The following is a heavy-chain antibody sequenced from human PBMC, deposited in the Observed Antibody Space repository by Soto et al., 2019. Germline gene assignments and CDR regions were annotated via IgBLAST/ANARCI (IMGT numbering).Heavy chain of an antibody. CDR1: GGSVSTVGHY. CDR2: IYHTGST. D-gene: IGHD1-1*01. CDR3: ARATGTLRSRNCDY. Sequence: SETLSLTCSVSGGSVSTVGHYWTWIRQPPGKGLEWIGSIYHTGSTYYSKSLRSRLTMSVDTSKSQFSLRLSSVTAADTAVYYCARATGTLRSRNCDYWGQGSLVTVSS. V-gene: IGHV4-31*03. J-gene: IGHJ4*02.